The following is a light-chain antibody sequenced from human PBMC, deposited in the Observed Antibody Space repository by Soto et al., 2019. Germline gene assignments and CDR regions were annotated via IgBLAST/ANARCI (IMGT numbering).Light chain of an antibody. Sequence: DIQMTQSPSTLSASVGDRVTITCRASQSISSWLAWYQQKPGKAPKLLIYDASSLESGVPSRFSGSGSGTEFTLTISSLQPDDFATYYCQQYNSYSPTICQWTKVEIK. CDR3: QQYNSYSPT. V-gene: IGKV1-5*01. J-gene: IGKJ1*01. CDR1: QSISSW. CDR2: DAS.